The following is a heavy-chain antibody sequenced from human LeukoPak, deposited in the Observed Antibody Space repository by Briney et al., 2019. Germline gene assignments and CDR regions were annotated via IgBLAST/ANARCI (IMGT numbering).Heavy chain of an antibody. V-gene: IGHV4-59*08. J-gene: IGHJ5*02. Sequence: SETLSLTCTVSGGSIHNNYWSWIRQPPGKGLEWIGSIYHSGSTYYNPSLKSRVTISVDTSKNQFSLKLSSVTAADTAVYYCARLYEGWFDPWGQGTLVTVSS. CDR1: GGSIHNNY. CDR2: IYHSGST. CDR3: ARLYEGWFDP. D-gene: IGHD2/OR15-2a*01.